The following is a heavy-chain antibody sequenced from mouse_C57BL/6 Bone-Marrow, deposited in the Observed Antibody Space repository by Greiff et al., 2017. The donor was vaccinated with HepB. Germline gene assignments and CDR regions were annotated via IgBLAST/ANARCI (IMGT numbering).Heavy chain of an antibody. CDR2: IRLKSDNYAT. Sequence: EVKVEESGGGLVQPGGSMKLSCVASGFTFSNYWMNWVRQSPEKGLEWVAQIRLKSDNYATHYAESVKGRFTISRDDSKSSVYLQMNNLRAEDTGIYYCTDMVTTKGVWFAYWGQGTLVTVSA. V-gene: IGHV6-3*01. J-gene: IGHJ3*01. D-gene: IGHD2-2*01. CDR1: GFTFSNYW. CDR3: TDMVTTKGVWFAY.